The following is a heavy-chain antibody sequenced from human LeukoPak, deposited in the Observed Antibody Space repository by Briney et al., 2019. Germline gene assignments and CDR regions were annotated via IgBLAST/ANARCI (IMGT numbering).Heavy chain of an antibody. J-gene: IGHJ5*02. V-gene: IGHV3-7*05. CDR2: IKQDGSEK. CDR1: GFTFSNYW. Sequence: SLRLSCAASGFTFSNYWMIWVRQAPGKGLEWVGNIKQDGSEKRYADSVRGRFSISRDNAQTSLYLQMNSLRAEDTAVYYCARASDPWLQLTWGQGTLVTVSS. CDR3: ARASDPWLQLT. D-gene: IGHD5-24*01.